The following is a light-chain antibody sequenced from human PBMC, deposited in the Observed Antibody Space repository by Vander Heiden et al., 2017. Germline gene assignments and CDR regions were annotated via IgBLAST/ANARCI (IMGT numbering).Light chain of an antibody. CDR1: SSNIGINT. Sequence: QSVLTQPPSASGTPGQRATISCSGSSSNIGINTVNWYQQLPRTAPKLLIYSNNQRPSGVPDRFSGSKSGTSASLAISGLQYEDEADYYCAAWDDSLNGLVFGGGTKLTVL. V-gene: IGLV1-44*01. J-gene: IGLJ2*01. CDR3: AAWDDSLNGLV. CDR2: SNN.